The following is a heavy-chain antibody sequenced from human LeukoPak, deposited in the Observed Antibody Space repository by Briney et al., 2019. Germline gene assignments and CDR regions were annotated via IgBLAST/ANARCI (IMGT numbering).Heavy chain of an antibody. CDR2: IYYSGST. Sequence: PSETLSLTCTVSGGSISSSDYYWGWIRQPPGKGLEWIGSIYYSGSTNYNPSLKSRVTISVDTSKNQFSLKLSSVTAADTAVYYCARRYGRTWDYYYGMDVWGQGTTVTVSS. J-gene: IGHJ6*02. V-gene: IGHV4-39*07. CDR1: GGSISSSDYY. D-gene: IGHD4-17*01. CDR3: ARRYGRTWDYYYGMDV.